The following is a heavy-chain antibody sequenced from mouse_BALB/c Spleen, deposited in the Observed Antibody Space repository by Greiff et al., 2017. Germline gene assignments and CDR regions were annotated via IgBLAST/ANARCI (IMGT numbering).Heavy chain of an antibody. V-gene: IGHV14-3*02. J-gene: IGHJ4*01. CDR3: ARFAYYGNYDAMDY. CDR2: IDPANGNT. D-gene: IGHD2-10*01. Sequence: VQLQQSGAELVKPGASVKLSCTASGFNIKDTYMHWVKQRPEQGLEWIGRIDPANGNTKYDPKFQGKATITADTSSNTAYLQLSSLTSEDTAVYYCARFAYYGNYDAMDYWGQGTSVTVSS. CDR1: GFNIKDTY.